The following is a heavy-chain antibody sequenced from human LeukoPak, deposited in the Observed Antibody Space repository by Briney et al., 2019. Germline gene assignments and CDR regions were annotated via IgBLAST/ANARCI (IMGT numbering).Heavy chain of an antibody. CDR1: GGSFSGYY. Sequence: SETLSLACAVYGGSFSGYYWSWIRQPPGKGLEWIGEINHSGSTNYNPSLKSRVTISVDTSKNQFSLKLSSVTAADTAVYYCARVERGDSSGYYYWFDPWGQGTLVTVSS. CDR3: ARVERGDSSGYYYWFDP. J-gene: IGHJ5*02. D-gene: IGHD3-22*01. CDR2: INHSGST. V-gene: IGHV4-34*01.